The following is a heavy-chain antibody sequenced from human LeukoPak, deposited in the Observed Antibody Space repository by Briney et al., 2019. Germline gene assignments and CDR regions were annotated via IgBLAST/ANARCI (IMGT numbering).Heavy chain of an antibody. D-gene: IGHD2-2*01. Sequence: GGSLRLSCAASGFPFSSYEMNWVRQAPGKRLQWVSYISASGNKIYYAASVKGRFTISRDNAKNSLYLQIDSLRAEDTAVYYCARGQRPQYTSTWDNWFDPWGQGNLVAVSS. J-gene: IGHJ5*02. CDR3: ARGQRPQYTSTWDNWFDP. V-gene: IGHV3-48*03. CDR2: ISASGNKI. CDR1: GFPFSSYE.